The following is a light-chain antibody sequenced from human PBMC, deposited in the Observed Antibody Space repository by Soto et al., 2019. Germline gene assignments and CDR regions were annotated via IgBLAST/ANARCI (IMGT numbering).Light chain of an antibody. V-gene: IGLV2-14*01. CDR2: DVS. CDR1: SSDVGDYNY. CDR3: SSYASSSTLV. Sequence: QSVLTQPASVSGSPGQSITISCTGTSSDVGDYNYVSWYQQHPGKAPKLMIYDVSNRPSGVSNRFSGSKSGNTASLTISGLQAEDEAEYYCSSYASSSTLVFGTGTKVTV. J-gene: IGLJ1*01.